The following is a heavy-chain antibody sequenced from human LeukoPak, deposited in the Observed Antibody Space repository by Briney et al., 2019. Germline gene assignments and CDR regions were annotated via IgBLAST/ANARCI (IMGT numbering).Heavy chain of an antibody. Sequence: GASVKVSCKASGYTFTSYAMHWVRQAPGQRLEWMGWINAGNGNTKYSQKLQGRVTITRDTSASTAYMELSSLRSEDTAVYYYARDECSSTSYQYYFDYWGQGTLVTVSS. CDR1: GYTFTSYA. D-gene: IGHD2-2*01. J-gene: IGHJ4*02. CDR3: ARDECSSTSYQYYFDY. CDR2: INAGNGNT. V-gene: IGHV1-3*01.